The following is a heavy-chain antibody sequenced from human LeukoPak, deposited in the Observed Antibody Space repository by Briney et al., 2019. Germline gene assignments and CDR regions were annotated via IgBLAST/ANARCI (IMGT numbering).Heavy chain of an antibody. CDR1: GYTFTSYG. Sequence: ASVKVSCKASGYTFTSYGISWVRQAPGQGLEWMGWISAGNGNTKYSQNFQGRVTFISNTSATTAFMELSSLRSEDAAVYYCARDSGSGSNDYWGQGTRVTVPS. V-gene: IGHV1-18*01. CDR3: ARDSGSGSNDY. J-gene: IGHJ4*02. D-gene: IGHD1-26*01. CDR2: ISAGNGNT.